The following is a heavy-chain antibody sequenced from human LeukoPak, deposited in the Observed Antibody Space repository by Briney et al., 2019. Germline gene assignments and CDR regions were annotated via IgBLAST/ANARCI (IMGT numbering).Heavy chain of an antibody. CDR2: IYYSGST. J-gene: IGHJ4*02. CDR1: GGSISSSSYY. D-gene: IGHD3-3*01. CDR3: ARPEVFQIDY. V-gene: IGHV4-39*01. Sequence: SETLSLTCTVSGGSISSSSYYWGWIRQPPGKGLEWIGSIYYSGSTYYNPSLKSRVTISVDTSKNQFSLKLSSVTAADTAVYYCARPEVFQIDYWGQGTLVTVSS.